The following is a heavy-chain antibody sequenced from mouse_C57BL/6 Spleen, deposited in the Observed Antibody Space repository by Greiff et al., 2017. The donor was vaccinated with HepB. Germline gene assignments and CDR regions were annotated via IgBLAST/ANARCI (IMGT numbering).Heavy chain of an antibody. D-gene: IGHD2-5*01. V-gene: IGHV1-63*01. CDR1: GYTFTNYW. CDR2: IYPGGGYT. Sequence: QVQLQQSGAELVRPGTSVKMSCKASGYTFTNYWIGWAKQRPGHGLEWIGDIYPGGGYTNYNEKFKGKATLTADKSSSTAYMQFSSLTSEDSAIYYCARSYYSNYGYYAMDYWGQGTSVTVSS. CDR3: ARSYYSNYGYYAMDY. J-gene: IGHJ4*01.